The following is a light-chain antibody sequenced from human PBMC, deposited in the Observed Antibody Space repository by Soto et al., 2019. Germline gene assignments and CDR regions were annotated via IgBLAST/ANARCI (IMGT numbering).Light chain of an antibody. V-gene: IGKV3-20*01. CDR3: QTDGRYVT. Sequence: EIVLTQSPGTLSLSPGERATLSCRASQTVTNNQLTWYQQKPGQTPKVLVYAASTRGTGIPDRFSGSGSGTDFTLTINRLEPEDFAVYYCQTDGRYVTFGGGTKVEIK. J-gene: IGKJ4*01. CDR1: QTVTNNQ. CDR2: AAS.